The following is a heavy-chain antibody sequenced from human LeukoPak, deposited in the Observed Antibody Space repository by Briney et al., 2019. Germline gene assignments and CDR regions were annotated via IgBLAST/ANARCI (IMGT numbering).Heavy chain of an antibody. Sequence: ASVKVSCKASGYTFTSYGISWVRQAPGQGLEWMGWISAYNGNTNYAQKLQGRVTMTTDTSTSTAYMELRSLRSDDTAVYYCARNLRLFGVVHPFYLLYMDVWGKGTTVTVSS. CDR1: GYTFTSYG. D-gene: IGHD3-3*01. J-gene: IGHJ6*03. CDR3: ARNLRLFGVVHPFYLLYMDV. CDR2: ISAYNGNT. V-gene: IGHV1-18*01.